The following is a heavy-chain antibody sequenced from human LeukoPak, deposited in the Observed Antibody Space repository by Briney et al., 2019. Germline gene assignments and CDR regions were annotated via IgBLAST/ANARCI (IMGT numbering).Heavy chain of an antibody. D-gene: IGHD2/OR15-2a*01. CDR1: GFTFSIYE. CDR3: ARSLLPYFDY. J-gene: IGHJ4*02. CDR2: ISDSGSTI. V-gene: IGHV3-48*03. Sequence: PGGSLRLSCAASGFTFSIYEMNWVRQAPGKGLEWVSYISDSGSTIFYADSVKGRFTISRDNDKKSLYLQMNSLRAEDTAVYYCARSLLPYFDYWGQGTLVTVSS.